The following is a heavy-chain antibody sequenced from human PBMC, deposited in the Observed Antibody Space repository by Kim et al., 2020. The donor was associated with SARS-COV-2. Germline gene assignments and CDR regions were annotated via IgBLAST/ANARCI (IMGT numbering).Heavy chain of an antibody. Sequence: NEKRYVDSVKGRFTISRGDARNALYLQMNSLRSEDTAVYYCARGGGSPDYWGQGTLVTVSS. CDR3: ARGGGSPDY. CDR2: NEK. J-gene: IGHJ4*02. D-gene: IGHD1-26*01. V-gene: IGHV3-7*01.